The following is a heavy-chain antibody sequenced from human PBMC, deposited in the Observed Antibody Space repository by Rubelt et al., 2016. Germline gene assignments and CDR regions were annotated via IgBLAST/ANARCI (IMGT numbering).Heavy chain of an antibody. CDR3: ARDGRIAAASAGDAFDM. CDR1: GGSISSSSYY. D-gene: IGHD6-13*01. V-gene: IGHV4-39*07. J-gene: IGHJ3*02. Sequence: QLQLQESGPGLVKPSETLSLTCTVSGGSISSSSYYWGWIRQPPGKGLEWIGSIYYSGSTYYNPSLKSRVTISVDTSKNQFSLKLNSGTPEDTAVYYCARDGRIAAASAGDAFDMWGQGTMVTVSS. CDR2: IYYSGST.